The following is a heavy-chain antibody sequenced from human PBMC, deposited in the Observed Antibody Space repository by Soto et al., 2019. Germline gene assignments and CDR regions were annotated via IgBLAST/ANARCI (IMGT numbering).Heavy chain of an antibody. CDR1: GFTFSSYG. Sequence: GGSLRLSCAASGFTFSSYGMHWVRQAPGKGLEWVAVISYDGSNKYYADSVKGRFTISRDNSKNTLYLQMNSLRAEDTAVYYCAKDAMDIVVVVAADSYYFDYWGQGTLVTVSS. CDR2: ISYDGSNK. V-gene: IGHV3-30*18. CDR3: AKDAMDIVVVVAADSYYFDY. J-gene: IGHJ4*02. D-gene: IGHD2-15*01.